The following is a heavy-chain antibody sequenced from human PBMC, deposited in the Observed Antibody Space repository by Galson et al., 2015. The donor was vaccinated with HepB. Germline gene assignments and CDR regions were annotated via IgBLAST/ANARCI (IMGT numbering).Heavy chain of an antibody. D-gene: IGHD2-2*03. V-gene: IGHV1-69*05. CDR1: GDSLRTYT. J-gene: IGHJ4*02. CDR2: IIPIFGTA. Sequence: SVKVSCKASGDSLRTYTVTWMRQAPGQRLEWMGGIIPIFGTANYAPKFLGRVTITTDESTNTAYMELSSLTSEDTAVYFCARDRGDVVASIGYQYWGQGTLVTVSS. CDR3: ARDRGDVVASIGYQY.